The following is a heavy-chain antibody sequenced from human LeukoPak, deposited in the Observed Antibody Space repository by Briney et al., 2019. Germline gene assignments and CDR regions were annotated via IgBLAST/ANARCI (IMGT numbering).Heavy chain of an antibody. CDR3: ARDSYYYDSSGSGY. CDR1: GFTFSSYS. CDR2: ISSSSSYI. J-gene: IGHJ4*02. Sequence: GGSLRLSCAASGFTFSSYSMNWVRQAPGKGLEWVSSISSSSSYIYYADSVKGRFTISRDNAKNSLYLQMNSLGAGDTAVYYCARDSYYYDSSGSGYWGQGTLVTVSS. V-gene: IGHV3-21*01. D-gene: IGHD3-22*01.